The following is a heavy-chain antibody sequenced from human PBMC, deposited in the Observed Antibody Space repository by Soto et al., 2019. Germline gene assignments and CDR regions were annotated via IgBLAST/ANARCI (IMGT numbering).Heavy chain of an antibody. J-gene: IGHJ4*02. CDR2: IYYSGST. V-gene: IGHV4-59*01. CDR1: GGSISSYY. D-gene: IGHD3-9*01. CDR3: ARGRRDYDILTGYYARDFDY. Sequence: SETLSLTCTVSGGSISSYYWSWIRQPPGKGLEWIGYIYYSGSTNYNPSLKSRVTISVDTSKNQFSLKLSSVTAADTAVYYCARGRRDYDILTGYYARDFDYWGQGTLVTVSS.